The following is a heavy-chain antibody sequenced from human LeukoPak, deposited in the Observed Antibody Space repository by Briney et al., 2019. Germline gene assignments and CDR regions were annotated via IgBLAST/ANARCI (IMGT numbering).Heavy chain of an antibody. D-gene: IGHD5-12*01. V-gene: IGHV1-46*01. CDR2: INPSGGST. CDR1: GYSFTTYY. CDR3: ARSGRGTYYYFDL. J-gene: IGHJ4*02. Sequence: ASVKVSCKASGYSFTTYYMHWVRQAPGQGLEWMGIINPSGGSTNYAQKFQGRVTMTRDMSTSTVYMELSSLRSEDTAVYYCARSGRGTYYYFDLWGQGTLVTVSS.